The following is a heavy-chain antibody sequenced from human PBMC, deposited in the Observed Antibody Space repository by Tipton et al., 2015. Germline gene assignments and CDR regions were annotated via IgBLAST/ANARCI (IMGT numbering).Heavy chain of an antibody. CDR1: GFTFGGSW. J-gene: IGHJ4*02. CDR2: ISSSGSTI. D-gene: IGHD6-19*01. Sequence: SLRLSCAASGFTFGGSWVTCVRPAPGTGLERVSYISSSGSTIYYADSVKGRFTISRDNAKNSLYLQMNSLRAEDTAVYYCARDMGVAVGRPAYGGQGTVVTVAS. CDR3: ARDMGVAVGRPAY. V-gene: IGHV3-48*03.